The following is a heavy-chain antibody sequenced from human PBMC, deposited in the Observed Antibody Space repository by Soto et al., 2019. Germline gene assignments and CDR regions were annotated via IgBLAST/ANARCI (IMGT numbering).Heavy chain of an antibody. D-gene: IGHD1-7*01. CDR3: MRRVSANYDY. Sequence: EVQLAESGGGMVQPGGSLRLSCVASGFTFSSYDMHWVRQAPGKGLEYVSSISSNGGTTYDGNSVKGRFTIPRDNSNNTLYLQLGSLTAEDMAVYYCMRRVSANYDYWGQGTLVTVSS. CDR1: GFTFSSYD. J-gene: IGHJ4*02. V-gene: IGHV3-64*01. CDR2: ISSNGGTT.